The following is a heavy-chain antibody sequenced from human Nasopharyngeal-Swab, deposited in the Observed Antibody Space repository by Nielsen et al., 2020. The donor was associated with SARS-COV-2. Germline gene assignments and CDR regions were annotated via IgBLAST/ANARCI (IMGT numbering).Heavy chain of an antibody. Sequence: RQAAGKGLEWVSYISSSSSTIYYADSVKGRFTISRYNAKNSLYLQMNSLRDEDTAVYYCASPSSPGGYWGQGTLVTVSS. D-gene: IGHD6-6*01. J-gene: IGHJ4*02. V-gene: IGHV3-48*02. CDR3: ASPSSPGGY. CDR2: ISSSSSTI.